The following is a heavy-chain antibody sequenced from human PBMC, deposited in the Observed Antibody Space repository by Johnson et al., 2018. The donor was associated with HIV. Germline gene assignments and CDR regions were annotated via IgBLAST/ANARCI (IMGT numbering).Heavy chain of an antibody. Sequence: EVQLLESGGGLVQPGGSLRLSCAASGFTFSSYAMHWVRQAPGKGLEWVASIRQDGSEKYYVDSVKGRFTISRDNAKNSLYLQMNSLRPEDTSVYYCARSYYDFAPIGPAFDLWGQGTMVTVSS. J-gene: IGHJ3*01. CDR2: IRQDGSEK. CDR1: GFTFSSYA. CDR3: ARSYYDFAPIGPAFDL. V-gene: IGHV3-7*02. D-gene: IGHD3-3*01.